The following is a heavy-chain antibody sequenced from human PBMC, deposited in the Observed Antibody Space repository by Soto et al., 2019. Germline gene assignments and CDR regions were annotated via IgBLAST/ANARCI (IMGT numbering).Heavy chain of an antibody. CDR1: GGSISSYY. J-gene: IGHJ4*02. CDR3: ARDQGGYCKGGSCYSFDY. CDR2: IYYSGST. D-gene: IGHD2-15*01. Sequence: QVQLQESGPGLVKPSETLSLTCSVSGGSISSYYWSWIRQPPGKGLEWIGYIYYSGSTNYNPSLKSRVTISVDTSKNQFSLKLSSVTAADTAVYYCARDQGGYCKGGSCYSFDYWGQGMLVTVSS. V-gene: IGHV4-59*01.